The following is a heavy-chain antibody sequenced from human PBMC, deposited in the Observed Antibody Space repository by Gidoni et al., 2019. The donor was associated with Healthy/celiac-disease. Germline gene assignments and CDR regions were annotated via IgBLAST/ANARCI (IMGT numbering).Heavy chain of an antibody. V-gene: IGHV3-23*01. CDR3: AKGDSSGWYAGPWFDP. D-gene: IGHD6-19*01. Sequence: EVQLLESGGGLVQPGGSLRLSCAASGFTFSSYAMSWVRQAPGKGLEWVSAISGSGGSTYYADSVKGRFTISRDNSKNTLYLQMNSLRAEDTAVYYCAKGDSSGWYAGPWFDPWGQGTLVTVSS. CDR1: GFTFSSYA. J-gene: IGHJ5*02. CDR2: ISGSGGST.